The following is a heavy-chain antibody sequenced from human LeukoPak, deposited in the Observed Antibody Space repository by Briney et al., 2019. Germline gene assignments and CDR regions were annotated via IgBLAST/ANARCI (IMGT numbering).Heavy chain of an antibody. Sequence: SETLSLTCSVSGYSISSGNYWGWIRLPPGKGLQWIGSIYHSGSTYYNPSLKSRVTISVDTSKNQFSLKLSSVTAADTAVYYCARDSEWLRPFDYWGQGTLVTVSS. V-gene: IGHV4-38-2*02. CDR2: IYHSGST. D-gene: IGHD3-3*01. J-gene: IGHJ4*02. CDR1: GYSISSGNY. CDR3: ARDSEWLRPFDY.